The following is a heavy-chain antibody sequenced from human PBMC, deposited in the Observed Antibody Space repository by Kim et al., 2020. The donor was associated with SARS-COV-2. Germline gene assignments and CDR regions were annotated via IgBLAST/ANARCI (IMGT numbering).Heavy chain of an antibody. CDR3: AKDRSYRSGGYVDY. Sequence: ADYVKCRSTIAGDNAKNSLYLRMNSLRAEDTALYYCAKDRSYRSGGYVDYWGQGTLVTVSP. J-gene: IGHJ4*02. V-gene: IGHV3-9*01. D-gene: IGHD3-10*01.